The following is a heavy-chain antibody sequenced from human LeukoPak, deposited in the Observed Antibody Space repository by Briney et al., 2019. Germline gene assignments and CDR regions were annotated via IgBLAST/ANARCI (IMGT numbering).Heavy chain of an antibody. V-gene: IGHV1-18*01. Sequence: ASVKVSCKASGYTFTSYGISWVRQAPGQGLEWMGWISAYNGNTNYAQKLQGRVTMTTDTSTSTAYMELRSLRSDDTAVYYCARDLWGSSWQQIGGYWGQGTLVTVSS. CDR3: ARDLWGSSWQQIGGY. J-gene: IGHJ4*02. CDR1: GYTFTSYG. D-gene: IGHD6-13*01. CDR2: ISAYNGNT.